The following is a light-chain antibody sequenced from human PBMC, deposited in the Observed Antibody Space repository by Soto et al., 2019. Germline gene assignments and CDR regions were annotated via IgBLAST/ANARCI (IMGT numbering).Light chain of an antibody. CDR1: NSDVGGYNY. CDR2: EVS. CDR3: SSYTSSSTPVV. J-gene: IGLJ2*01. Sequence: QSALTQPASVSGSPGQSITISCTGTNSDVGGYNYVSWYQQHPGKGPKLMIYEVSNRPSGVSNRFSGSKSGNTASLTISGLQAEDEADYYCSSYTSSSTPVVFGGGTKVTVL. V-gene: IGLV2-14*01.